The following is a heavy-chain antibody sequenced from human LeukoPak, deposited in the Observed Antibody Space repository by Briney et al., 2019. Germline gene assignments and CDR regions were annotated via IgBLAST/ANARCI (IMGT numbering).Heavy chain of an antibody. V-gene: IGHV3-23*01. CDR3: TKVRSGSANWALQIFDN. D-gene: IGHD1-1*01. CDR1: GFTFSTYA. CDR2: ISASGDAT. J-gene: IGHJ4*02. Sequence: GGSLRLSCAASGFTFSTYAMSWVRQAPGKGLEWVSPISASGDATYYTDSVKGRFTISRDNSNDTLYVQMNSLRAEDTAVYYCTKVRSGSANWALQIFDNWGQGTLVTVSS.